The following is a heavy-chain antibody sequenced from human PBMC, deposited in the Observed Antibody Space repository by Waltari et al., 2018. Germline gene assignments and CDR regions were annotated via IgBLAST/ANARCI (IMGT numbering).Heavy chain of an antibody. CDR2: IYSSGST. D-gene: IGHD6-25*01. CDR3: ARDPPGVAAAGPGRG. V-gene: IGHV3-66*02. Sequence: EVQLVESGGGLVQPGGSLRPSCAASGIPVGHNYMSWVRQAPGKGLELISLIYSSGSTYYADSVKGRFTISRDNSKNTLYLQMNSLRSEDTAVYFCARDPPGVAAAGPGRGWGQGTLVTVSS. CDR1: GIPVGHNY. J-gene: IGHJ4*02.